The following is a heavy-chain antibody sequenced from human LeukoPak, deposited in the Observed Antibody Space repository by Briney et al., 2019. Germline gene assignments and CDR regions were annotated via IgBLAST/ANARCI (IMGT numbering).Heavy chain of an antibody. CDR2: IRSSSSTI. Sequence: HPGGSLRLSCAASGFTFSSYSMNWVRQAPGKGLEWVSYIRSSSSTIYYADSVKGRFTISRDNAKNSLYLQMNSLRAEDTAVYYCARDRWGYSYGGDWGQGTLVTVSS. CDR3: ARDRWGYSYGGD. CDR1: GFTFSSYS. D-gene: IGHD5-18*01. V-gene: IGHV3-48*01. J-gene: IGHJ4*02.